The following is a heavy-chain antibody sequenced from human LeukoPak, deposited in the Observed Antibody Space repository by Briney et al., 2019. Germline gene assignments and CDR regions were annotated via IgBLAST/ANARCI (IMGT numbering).Heavy chain of an antibody. Sequence: ASVKVSCKVSGYTLTELPMHWVRQAPGKGLEWMGGFDPEDGETIYAQKFQGRVTMTEDTSTDTAYMELSSLRSEDTAVYYCALEMATTQRGGYYFDYWGQGTLVTVSS. CDR1: GYTLTELP. V-gene: IGHV1-24*01. J-gene: IGHJ4*02. D-gene: IGHD5-24*01. CDR2: FDPEDGET. CDR3: ALEMATTQRGGYYFDY.